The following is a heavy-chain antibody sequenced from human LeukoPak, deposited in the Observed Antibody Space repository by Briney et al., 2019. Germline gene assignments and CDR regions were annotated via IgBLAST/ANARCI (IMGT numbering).Heavy chain of an antibody. J-gene: IGHJ4*02. V-gene: IGHV4-39*01. CDR1: GDSISSSSYY. D-gene: IGHD1-26*01. Sequence: PSETLSLTCIVSGDSISSSSYYWAWVRQPPGKGLEWIGSIFSGSTYYNPSLKSRVTISLNTSKNQLSLNLSSVTAADTAVYYCARQGERPGISAYWGQGTLVTVSS. CDR2: IFSGST. CDR3: ARQGERPGISAY.